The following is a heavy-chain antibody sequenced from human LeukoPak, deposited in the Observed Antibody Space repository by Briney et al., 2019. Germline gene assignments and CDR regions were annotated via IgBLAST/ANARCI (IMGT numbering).Heavy chain of an antibody. Sequence: SETLSLTCTVSGGSISSSRYYGGWVRQPPGTGLEWIGSLYYSGSTYYNPSLKSRVTISADTSKNQFSLKLSSVTAADTAVYYCESGPNLDAFAFWGQGTMLTVSS. CDR1: GGSISSSRYY. J-gene: IGHJ3*01. CDR2: LYYSGST. CDR3: ESGPNLDAFAF. V-gene: IGHV4-39*01.